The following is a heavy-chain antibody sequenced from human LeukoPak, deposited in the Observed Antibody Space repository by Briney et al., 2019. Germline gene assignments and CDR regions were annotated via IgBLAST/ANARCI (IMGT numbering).Heavy chain of an antibody. CDR3: ARAGPGLYGILTGYYY. D-gene: IGHD3-9*01. J-gene: IGHJ4*02. Sequence: PSETLSLTCAVSGYSISSGYYWGWIRQPPGKGLEWIGSIYHSGSTYYNPSLKSRVTISVDTSKNQFSLKLSSVTAADTAVYYCARAGPGLYGILTGYYYWGQGTLVTVSS. CDR1: GYSISSGYY. CDR2: IYHSGST. V-gene: IGHV4-38-2*01.